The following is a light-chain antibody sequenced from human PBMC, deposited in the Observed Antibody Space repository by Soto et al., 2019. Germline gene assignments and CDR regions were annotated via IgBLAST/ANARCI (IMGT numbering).Light chain of an antibody. CDR1: NSNIGSNA. V-gene: IGLV1-36*01. CDR2: YND. J-gene: IGLJ3*02. Sequence: QAVVTQSPSVSGAPRQSVNISCSGTNSNIGSNAVHWYQQLPGKAPKLLMYYNDMLPSGVSARFSGSKSGTSASLAISGLQSEDEGDYYCSTWDDRLTAWVFGGGTKLTVL. CDR3: STWDDRLTAWV.